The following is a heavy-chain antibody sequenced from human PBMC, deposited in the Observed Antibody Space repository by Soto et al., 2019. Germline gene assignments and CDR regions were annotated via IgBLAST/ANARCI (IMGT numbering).Heavy chain of an antibody. J-gene: IGHJ4*02. CDR2: INHSGST. CDR1: GGSFSGYY. D-gene: IGHD4-17*01. CDR3: AREVDYGDYFDY. Sequence: SETLSLTCAVYGGSFSGYYWSRIRQPPGKGLEWIGEINHSGSTNYNPSLKSRVTISVDTSKNQFSLKLSSVTAADTAVYYCAREVDYGDYFDYWGQGTLVTVSS. V-gene: IGHV4-34*01.